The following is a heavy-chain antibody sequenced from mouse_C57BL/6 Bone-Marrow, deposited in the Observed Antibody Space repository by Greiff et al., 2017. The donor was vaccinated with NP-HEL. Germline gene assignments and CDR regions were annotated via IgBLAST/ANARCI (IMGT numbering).Heavy chain of an antibody. V-gene: IGHV1-72*01. J-gene: IGHJ4*01. D-gene: IGHD2-5*01. CDR1: GYTFTSYW. Sequence: QVQLQQPGAELVKPGASVKLSCKASGYTFTSYWMHWVKQRPGRGLEWIGRIAPNSGGTKYNEKFKSKATLTVDKPSSTAYMQLSSLTSEDSAVYYCAGLYYSNYDAMDYWGQGTSVTVSS. CDR3: AGLYYSNYDAMDY. CDR2: IAPNSGGT.